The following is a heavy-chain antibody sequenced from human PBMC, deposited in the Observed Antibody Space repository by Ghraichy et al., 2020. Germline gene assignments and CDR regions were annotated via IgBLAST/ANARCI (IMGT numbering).Heavy chain of an antibody. CDR2: IYTSGST. CDR1: GGSISSYY. CDR3: ARDLSKGPGDWFDP. D-gene: IGHD4-11*01. Sequence: SETLSLTCTVSGGSISSYYWSWIRQPAGKGLEWIGRIYTSGSTNYNPSLKSRVTMSVDTSKNQFSLKLSSVTAADTAVYYCARDLSKGPGDWFDPWGQGTLVTVSS. J-gene: IGHJ5*02. V-gene: IGHV4-4*07.